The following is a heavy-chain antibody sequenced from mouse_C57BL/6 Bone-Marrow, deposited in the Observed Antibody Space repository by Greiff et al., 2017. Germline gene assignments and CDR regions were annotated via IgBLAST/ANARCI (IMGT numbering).Heavy chain of an antibody. CDR3: ARSPHYYGSSYVSFDY. V-gene: IGHV1-52*01. CDR1: GYTFTSYW. D-gene: IGHD1-1*01. J-gene: IGHJ2*01. Sequence: VQLQQPGAELVRPGSSVKLSCKASGYTFTSYWMHWVKQRPIQGLEWIGNIDPSDSETHYNQKFKDKATLTVDKSSSTAYMQLSSLTSEDSAVYYCARSPHYYGSSYVSFDYWGQGTTLTVSS. CDR2: IDPSDSET.